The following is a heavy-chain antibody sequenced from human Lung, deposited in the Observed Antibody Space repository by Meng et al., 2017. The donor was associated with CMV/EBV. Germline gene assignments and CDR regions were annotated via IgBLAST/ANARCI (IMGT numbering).Heavy chain of an antibody. CDR1: GASISSENYF. J-gene: IGHJ3*02. V-gene: IGHV4-30-4*01. CDR3: AREVDAARDSDAFDI. D-gene: IGHD6-6*01. Sequence: SETLSLXXIVSGASISSENYFWSWIRQPPGKGLEWIGYIHFNGNAYYNPSLESRAAISKDTSNNQSNDQFSLKLSSVTAADTAVYYCAREVDAARDSDAFDIWGQGTXVTVSS. CDR2: IHFNGNA.